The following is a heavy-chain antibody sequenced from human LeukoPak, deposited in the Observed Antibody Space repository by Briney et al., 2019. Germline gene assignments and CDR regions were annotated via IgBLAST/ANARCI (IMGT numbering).Heavy chain of an antibody. V-gene: IGHV3-23*01. Sequence: PGGSLRLSCAASGLTFSSYAMSWVRQAPGKGLEWVTAISGSGGSTYYADSVKGRFTISRDNSKNTLYLQMNSLRAEDTAVYYCAKAPAGSSWYVFDYWGQGALVTVSS. D-gene: IGHD6-13*01. CDR2: ISGSGGST. CDR1: GLTFSSYA. J-gene: IGHJ4*02. CDR3: AKAPAGSSWYVFDY.